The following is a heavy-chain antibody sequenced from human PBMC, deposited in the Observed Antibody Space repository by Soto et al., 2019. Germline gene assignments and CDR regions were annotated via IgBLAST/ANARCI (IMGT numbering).Heavy chain of an antibody. V-gene: IGHV3-30*18. D-gene: IGHD5-18*01. J-gene: IGHJ4*02. Sequence: QVQLVESGGGVVQPGRSLRLSCAASGFTFSTYGMHWVRQAPGKGLEWVAVISYDGSNKYYADSVKGRFTISRDNSNNTLYLQMSSLRAEDTAVYDCAKGFSYSVIDYWGQGTLVTVSS. CDR2: ISYDGSNK. CDR3: AKGFSYSVIDY. CDR1: GFTFSTYG.